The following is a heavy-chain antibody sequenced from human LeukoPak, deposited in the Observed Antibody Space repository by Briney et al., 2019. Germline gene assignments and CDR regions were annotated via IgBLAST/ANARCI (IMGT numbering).Heavy chain of an antibody. V-gene: IGHV4-61*05. CDR2: IYYSGST. J-gene: IGHJ2*01. CDR1: GGSISSRSYY. D-gene: IGHD3-22*01. CDR3: ARGAYYYDSSGYYYGRYFDL. Sequence: PSETLSLTCTASGGSISSRSYYWGWIRQPPGKGLEWIGYIYYSGSTNYNPSLKSRVTISVDTSENQFSLKLSSVTAADTAVYYCARGAYYYDSSGYYYGRYFDLWGRGTLVTVSS.